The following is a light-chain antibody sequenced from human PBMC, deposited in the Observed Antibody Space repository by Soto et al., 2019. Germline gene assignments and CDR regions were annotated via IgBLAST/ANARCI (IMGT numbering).Light chain of an antibody. J-gene: IGKJ1*01. V-gene: IGKV3-11*01. Sequence: EIVLTQSPATLSLSPGERGTLSGRAVRRFTTSLPCYQQNPGQVPRLLTYDASNRATGIPARFSGSGSGTDFTLTISSLEPEDFAVYYCQQRFSWPRTFGQGTKVEIK. CDR3: QQRFSWPRT. CDR2: DAS. CDR1: RRFTTS.